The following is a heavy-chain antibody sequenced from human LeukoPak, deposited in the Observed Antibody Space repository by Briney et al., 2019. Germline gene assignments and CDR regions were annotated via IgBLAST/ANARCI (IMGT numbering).Heavy chain of an antibody. CDR1: GVSISSYY. J-gene: IGHJ4*02. Sequence: PSETLSLTCTVSGVSISSYYWSWIRQPPGKGLEWIGYIYYSGSTNYNPSLKSRVTISVDTSKNQFSLKLSSVTAADTAVYYCARGLLFDYFDYWGQGTLVTVSS. CDR3: ARGLLFDYFDY. V-gene: IGHV4-59*01. CDR2: IYYSGST. D-gene: IGHD3-3*01.